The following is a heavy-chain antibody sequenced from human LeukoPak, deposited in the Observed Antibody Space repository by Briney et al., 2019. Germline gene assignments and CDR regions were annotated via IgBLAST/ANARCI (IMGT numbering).Heavy chain of an antibody. CDR1: GFTFTHSY. V-gene: IGHV1-46*01. Sequence: ASVKVSCKASGFTFTHSYIHWVRQAGGQGLEWMGRIDGETGNTRYPQNFQGRVTMTRDTSTSTVYMELSSLRFEDTAEYYCARDPGVNYIGPGTYFSYWGQGALLTVSS. J-gene: IGHJ4*02. D-gene: IGHD3-10*01. CDR3: ARDPGVNYIGPGTYFSY. CDR2: IDGETGNT.